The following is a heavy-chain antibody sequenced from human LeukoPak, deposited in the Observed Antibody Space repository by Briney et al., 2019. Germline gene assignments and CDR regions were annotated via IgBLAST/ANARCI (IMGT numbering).Heavy chain of an antibody. D-gene: IGHD1-26*01. Sequence: SETLSLTCTVSGGSISSYYWSWIRQPPGKGLEWIGYIYYSGSTNYNPSLKSRVTISVDTSKNQFSLKLSSVTAADTAVYYCARWGYPGNYWGQGTLVTVSS. CDR3: ARWGYPGNY. J-gene: IGHJ4*02. V-gene: IGHV4-59*01. CDR1: GGSISSYY. CDR2: IYYSGST.